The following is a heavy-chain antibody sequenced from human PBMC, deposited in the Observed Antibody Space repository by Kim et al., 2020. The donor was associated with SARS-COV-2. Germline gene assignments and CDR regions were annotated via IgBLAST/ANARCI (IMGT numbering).Heavy chain of an antibody. J-gene: IGHJ4*02. Sequence: SETLSLTCTISGGSISSDNYSWGWIRQPPGKGLEWIANMYSTGGTNYNPSLKSRVTISIYTSKNQFSLTLSSVTAADTAVYYCARHRHASTEFEFWGQG. CDR3: ARHRHASTEFEF. CDR2: MYSTGGT. V-gene: IGHV4-39*01. CDR1: GGSISSDNYS.